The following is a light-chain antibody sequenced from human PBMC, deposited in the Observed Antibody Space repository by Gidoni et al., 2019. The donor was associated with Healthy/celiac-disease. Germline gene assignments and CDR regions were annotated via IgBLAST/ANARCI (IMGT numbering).Light chain of an antibody. J-gene: IGKJ2*01. CDR1: QDISNY. CDR3: QQYDNLPYT. V-gene: IGKV1-33*01. CDR2: DAS. Sequence: DIQMTKSPSSLSASVGDRVTITCQASQDISNYLNWYQQKPGKAPKLLIYDASNLETGVPSRVSGSGSGTDFTFTISSLQPEDIATYYCQQYDNLPYTFGQGTKLEIK.